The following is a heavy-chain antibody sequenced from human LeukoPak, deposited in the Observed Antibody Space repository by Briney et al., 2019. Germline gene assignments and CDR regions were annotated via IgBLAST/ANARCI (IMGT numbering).Heavy chain of an antibody. V-gene: IGHV3-23*01. CDR2: ISGSGGST. Sequence: GAYLRLSCAASGFTFSSYAMSWVRQAPGKGLEWVSAISGSGGSTYYADSAKGRFTISRDNSKNTLYLQMNSLRAEDTAVYYCAKSVRESGVAAAGLDPWGQGTLVTVSS. CDR1: GFTFSSYA. CDR3: AKSVRESGVAAAGLDP. J-gene: IGHJ5*02. D-gene: IGHD6-13*01.